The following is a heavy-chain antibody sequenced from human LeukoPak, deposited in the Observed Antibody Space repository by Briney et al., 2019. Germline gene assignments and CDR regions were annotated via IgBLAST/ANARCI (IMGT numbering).Heavy chain of an antibody. J-gene: IGHJ3*02. CDR3: ARRRDDSSGYAEAFDI. D-gene: IGHD3-22*01. CDR1: GGSISSYY. Sequence: SEALSLTCTVSGGSISSYYWSWVRQPPGKGLEWIGYIYYSGSTNYNPSLKSRVTISVDTSKNQFSLKLSSVTAADTAVYYCARRRDDSSGYAEAFDIWGQGTMVTVSS. V-gene: IGHV4-59*08. CDR2: IYYSGST.